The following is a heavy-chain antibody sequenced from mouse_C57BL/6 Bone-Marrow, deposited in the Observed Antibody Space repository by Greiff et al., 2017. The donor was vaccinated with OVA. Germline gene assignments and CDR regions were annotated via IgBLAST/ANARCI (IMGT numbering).Heavy chain of an antibody. Sequence: VQLQQSGAELMKPGASVKLSCKATGYTFTGYWIEWVKQRPGHGLEWIGEILPGSGSTNYNEKFKGKATFTADTSSNTANMQLSSLTTEDSAIYYCARYGNYYWYFEVWGTGTTVTVSS. CDR1: GYTFTGYW. D-gene: IGHD2-1*01. J-gene: IGHJ1*03. CDR3: ARYGNYYWYFEV. CDR2: ILPGSGST. V-gene: IGHV1-9*01.